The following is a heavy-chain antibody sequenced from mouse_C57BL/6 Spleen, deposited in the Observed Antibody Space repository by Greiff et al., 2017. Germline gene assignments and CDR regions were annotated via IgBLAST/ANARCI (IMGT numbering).Heavy chain of an antibody. CDR3: ARRNPCAY. CDR2: IYPGSGST. J-gene: IGHJ3*01. CDR1: GYTFTSYW. V-gene: IGHV1-55*01. Sequence: QVRLQQPGAELVKPGASVKMSCKASGYTFTSYWITWVKQRPGQGLEGIGDIYPGSGSTNYNEEFKSKATLTVDTSSSTAYMQLSSRTSEDAAVYYCARRNPCAYWGQGTLVTVSA.